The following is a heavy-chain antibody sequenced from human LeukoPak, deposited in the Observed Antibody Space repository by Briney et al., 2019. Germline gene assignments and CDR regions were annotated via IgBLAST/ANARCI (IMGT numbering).Heavy chain of an antibody. CDR2: ISSSSSTI. Sequence: PGGSLRLSCAASGFTFSSYSMNWVRQAPGKGLEWVSYISSSSSTIYYADSVKGRFTISRDNAKNSLYLQMNSLRAEDTALYYCAKDYGRSGYSDTWFPFDYWGQGTLVTVSS. CDR3: AKDYGRSGYSDTWFPFDY. V-gene: IGHV3-48*04. D-gene: IGHD6-13*01. CDR1: GFTFSSYS. J-gene: IGHJ4*02.